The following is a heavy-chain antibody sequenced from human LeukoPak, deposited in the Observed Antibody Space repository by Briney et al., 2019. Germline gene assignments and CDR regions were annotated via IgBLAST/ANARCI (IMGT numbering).Heavy chain of an antibody. V-gene: IGHV5-51*01. D-gene: IGHD3-10*01. J-gene: IGHJ3*02. Sequence: GEPLKISCKGSGYSFTSYWIGWVRQMPGKGLEWMGIIYPGDSDTRYSPSFQGQVTISADKSISTAYLQWSSLKASDTAMYYCATYPVLLWFGEPLDAFDIWGQGTMVTVSS. CDR1: GYSFTSYW. CDR3: ATYPVLLWFGEPLDAFDI. CDR2: IYPGDSDT.